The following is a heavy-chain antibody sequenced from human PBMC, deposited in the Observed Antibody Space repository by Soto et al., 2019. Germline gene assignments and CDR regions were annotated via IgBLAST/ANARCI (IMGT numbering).Heavy chain of an antibody. CDR1: GFSLSTHS. CDR3: ARDGVAGRGGFCVLDM. CDR2: ISTSGVDI. J-gene: IGHJ3*02. Sequence: EVQVVESGGGLVQPGGSLRLSCAASGFSLSTHSFNWVRQAPGKGLEWISFISTSGVDIYYADSVKGRFTISRDTAKNSVYLPVDSVRVEDTAVYYCARDGVAGRGGFCVLDMWGQGTMVTVSS. D-gene: IGHD6-19*01. V-gene: IGHV3-48*01.